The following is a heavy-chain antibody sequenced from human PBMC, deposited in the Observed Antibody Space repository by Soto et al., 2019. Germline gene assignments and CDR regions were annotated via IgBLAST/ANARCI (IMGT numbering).Heavy chain of an antibody. CDR1: GVTITSGAYY. CDR2: IYYNGNT. Sequence: SETLSLTCTLSGVTITSGAYYWTWVRQHPGKGLEWIGYIYYNGNTYFSPSLKSRLTISIDTSKNQFSLKLSSVTAADTAMYYCARARLRAVYAFDFWGQGTMVTVSS. V-gene: IGHV4-31*03. CDR3: ARARLRAVYAFDF. D-gene: IGHD4-17*01. J-gene: IGHJ3*01.